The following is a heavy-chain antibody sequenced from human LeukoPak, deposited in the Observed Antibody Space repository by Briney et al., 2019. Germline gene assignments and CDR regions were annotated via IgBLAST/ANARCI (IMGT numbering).Heavy chain of an antibody. J-gene: IGHJ1*01. CDR2: ISSSSSTI. CDR3: ATGIAAAGTGYFQH. D-gene: IGHD6-13*01. V-gene: IGHV3-48*02. CDR1: GFTFSSYS. Sequence: GGSLRLSCAASGFTFSSYSMNWVRQAPGKGLEWVSYISSSSSTIYYADSVKGRFTISRDNAKNSLYLQMNSPRDEDTAVYYCATGIAAAGTGYFQHWGQGTLVIVSS.